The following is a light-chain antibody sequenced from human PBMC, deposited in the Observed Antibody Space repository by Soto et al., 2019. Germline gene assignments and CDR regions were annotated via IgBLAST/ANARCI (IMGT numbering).Light chain of an antibody. CDR3: QQLNSYPR. V-gene: IGKV1-9*01. J-gene: IGKJ2*01. CDR2: AAS. Sequence: DIQLTQSPSFLSASVGDRVTITCRARQGISSYLAWYQQKPGKAPKLLIYAASTLQSGVPSRFSGSGSGTEFTLTISSLQPEDFATYYCQQLNSYPRFGQGTKLEIK. CDR1: QGISSY.